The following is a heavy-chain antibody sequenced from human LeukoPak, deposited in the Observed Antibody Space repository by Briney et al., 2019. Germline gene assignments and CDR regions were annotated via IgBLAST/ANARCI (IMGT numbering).Heavy chain of an antibody. D-gene: IGHD2-15*01. CDR2: ISSSGSTI. CDR3: ARDGLFCSGGSCHSTFDY. J-gene: IGHJ4*02. CDR1: GFTFSSYE. Sequence: GRSLRLSCAASGFTFSSYEMNWVRQAPGKGLEWVSYISSSGSTIYYADSVKGRFTISRDNARNSLYLQMNSLRAEDTAVYYCARDGLFCSGGSCHSTFDYWGQGTLVTVSS. V-gene: IGHV3-48*03.